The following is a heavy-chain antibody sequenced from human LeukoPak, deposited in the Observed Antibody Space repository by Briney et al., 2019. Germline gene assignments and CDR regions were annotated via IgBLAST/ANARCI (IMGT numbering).Heavy chain of an antibody. D-gene: IGHD3-3*01. Sequence: ASVKVSCKAFGYTFTSNYMHWVRQAPGQGPEWMGVISPSGGSTTYAQKFQGRVTLTRDMSTSTDYMELSRLRSDDTAVYYCARDFWAWGQGTLVTVSS. V-gene: IGHV1-46*01. CDR1: GYTFTSNY. J-gene: IGHJ5*02. CDR2: ISPSGGST. CDR3: ARDFWA.